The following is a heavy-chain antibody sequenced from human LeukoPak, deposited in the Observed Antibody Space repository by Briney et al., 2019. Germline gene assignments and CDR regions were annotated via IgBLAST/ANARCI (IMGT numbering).Heavy chain of an antibody. CDR2: IIPIFGTA. V-gene: IGHV1-69*05. D-gene: IGHD5-18*01. J-gene: IGHJ4*02. Sequence: SVKVSCKASGGTFSSYAISWVRQAPGQGLEWMGGIIPIFGTANYAQKFQGRVTMTRDTSTSTVYMELSSLRSEDTAVYYCARAKLKIQPLILHWGQGTLVTVSS. CDR1: GGTFSSYA. CDR3: ARAKLKIQPLILH.